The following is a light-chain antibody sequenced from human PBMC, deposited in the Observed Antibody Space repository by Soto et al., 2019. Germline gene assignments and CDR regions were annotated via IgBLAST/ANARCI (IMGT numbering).Light chain of an antibody. V-gene: IGKV1-5*01. CDR3: QQYKVYPYT. J-gene: IGKJ2*01. CDR1: QSLTGR. Sequence: EIQLTKSPSTRSASIGDRVTLPFRASQSLTGRLAWYQQKPGRPPKLLIYDVSILESGVPSRFSGSESGTDFTLTISSLRPDDFATFYCQQYKVYPYTFGQGTRLDI. CDR2: DVS.